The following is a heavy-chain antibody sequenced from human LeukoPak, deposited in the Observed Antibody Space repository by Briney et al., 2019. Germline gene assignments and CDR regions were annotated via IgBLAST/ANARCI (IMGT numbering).Heavy chain of an antibody. CDR1: GYTFTSYD. Sequence: GASVKVSCKASGYTFTSYDINWVRQATGQGLEWMGWMNPNSGNTGYAQKFQGRVTMTRNTSISTAYMELSSLRSEDTAVYYCARGGYCSSTSCQLFWFDPWGREPWSPSPQ. D-gene: IGHD2-2*01. V-gene: IGHV1-8*01. J-gene: IGHJ5*02. CDR2: MNPNSGNT. CDR3: ARGGYCSSTSCQLFWFDP.